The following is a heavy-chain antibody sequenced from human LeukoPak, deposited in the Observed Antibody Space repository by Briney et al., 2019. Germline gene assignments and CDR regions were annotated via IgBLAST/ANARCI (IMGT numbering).Heavy chain of an antibody. J-gene: IGHJ4*02. CDR2: ISGSGGST. Sequence: PGGSLRLSCAASGFTFSSYAMSWVRQAPGKGLEWVSAISGSGGSTYCADSVKGRFTISRDDSKNTLYLQMNSLRAEDTAVYYCAKDSGYSGSYFDFDYWGQGTLVTVSS. CDR3: AKDSGYSGSYFDFDY. D-gene: IGHD1-26*01. V-gene: IGHV3-23*01. CDR1: GFTFSSYA.